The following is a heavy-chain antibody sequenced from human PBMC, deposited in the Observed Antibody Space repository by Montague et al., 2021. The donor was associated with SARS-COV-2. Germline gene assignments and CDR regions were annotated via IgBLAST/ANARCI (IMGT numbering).Heavy chain of an antibody. V-gene: IGHV4-34*01. Sequence: SETLSLTCAVHTTSFSGYYRGWIRQSPGKGLEWIGEMDQSGKTNYNPTLKSRVTISADTSKSQFSLKLNSVTAADTAVYYCVRGWGSWFHWGQGTLVTVSS. CDR3: VRGWGSWFH. D-gene: IGHD3-16*01. CDR2: MDQSGKT. CDR1: TTSFSGYY. J-gene: IGHJ4*02.